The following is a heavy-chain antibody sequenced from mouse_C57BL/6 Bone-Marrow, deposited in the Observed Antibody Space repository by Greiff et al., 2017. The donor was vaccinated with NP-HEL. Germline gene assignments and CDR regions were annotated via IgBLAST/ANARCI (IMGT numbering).Heavy chain of an antibody. Sequence: VQLQQSGPELVKPGASVKISCKASGYAFSSSWMNWVKQRPGKGLEWIGRIYPGDGDTNYNGKFKGKATLTADKSSSTAYMQLSSLTSEDSAVYFCARENWDGVDYRGQGTTLTVSS. CDR1: GYAFSSSW. J-gene: IGHJ2*01. V-gene: IGHV1-82*01. CDR3: ARENWDGVDY. D-gene: IGHD4-1*01. CDR2: IYPGDGDT.